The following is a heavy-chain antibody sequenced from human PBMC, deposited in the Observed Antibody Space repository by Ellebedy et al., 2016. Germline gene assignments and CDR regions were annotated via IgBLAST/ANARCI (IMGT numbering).Heavy chain of an antibody. Sequence: GESLKISCAASGFTFSSYDMHWVRQATGKGLEWVSAIGTAGDPYYPGSVKGRFTISRENAKNSLYLQMNSLRAGDTAVYYCARGAQTRFGELFLDYWGQGTLVTVSS. CDR2: IGTAGDP. CDR3: ARGAQTRFGELFLDY. CDR1: GFTFSSYD. J-gene: IGHJ4*02. D-gene: IGHD3-10*01. V-gene: IGHV3-13*05.